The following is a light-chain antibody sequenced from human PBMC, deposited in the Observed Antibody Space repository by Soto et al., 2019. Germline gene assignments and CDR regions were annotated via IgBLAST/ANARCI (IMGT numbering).Light chain of an antibody. CDR1: QSVSSD. V-gene: IGKV3-15*01. Sequence: DMVMTQSPATLSVSPGERATLSCRATQSVSSDLAWYQQKPGQAPRLLIYGASTRATDIAGRFSGSGSGTEFTLTISSIQSEDSAVYYCQQYANWPPTFGQGTKLEI. CDR2: GAS. J-gene: IGKJ2*01. CDR3: QQYANWPPT.